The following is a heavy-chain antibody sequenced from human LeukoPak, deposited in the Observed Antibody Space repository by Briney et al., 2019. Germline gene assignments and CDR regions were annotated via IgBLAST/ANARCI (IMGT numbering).Heavy chain of an antibody. V-gene: IGHV3-21*01. J-gene: IGHJ4*02. Sequence: GGSLRLSCAASGFTFSGYSMNWVRQAPGKGLEWVSPISSSSNYIHYADSVKGRFTISRDNAKNSLYLQVNSLRAEDTAVYYCAAFATSSAQWANFDFWGQGTLVTVSS. CDR2: ISSSSNYI. D-gene: IGHD6-19*01. CDR3: AAFATSSAQWANFDF. CDR1: GFTFSGYS.